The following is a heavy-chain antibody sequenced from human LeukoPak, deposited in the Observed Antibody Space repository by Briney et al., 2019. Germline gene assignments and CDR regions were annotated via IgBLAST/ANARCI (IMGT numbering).Heavy chain of an antibody. V-gene: IGHV3-7*03. CDR2: IKEDGSEK. D-gene: IGHD5-12*01. J-gene: IGHJ3*02. CDR1: RFTFNRYW. Sequence: PGGSLRLSCAASRFTFNRYWMSWVRQAPGKGLEWVANIKEDGSEKNYVGSMKGRITISRDNAKNSLYLQMNSLRVEGMAVYYCARGVIGYRDAFDIWGQGAMVTVSS. CDR3: ARGVIGYRDAFDI.